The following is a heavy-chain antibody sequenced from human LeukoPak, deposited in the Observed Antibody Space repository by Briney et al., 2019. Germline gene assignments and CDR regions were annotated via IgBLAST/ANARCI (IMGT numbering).Heavy chain of an antibody. CDR2: INHSGST. V-gene: IGHV4-34*01. J-gene: IGHJ4*02. CDR3: ARGGYSYVDY. Sequence: GSLRLSCAASGFTVSSNYMSWVRQAPGKGLEWIGEINHSGSTNYNPSLKSRVTISVDTSKNQFSLKLSSVTAADTAVYYCARGGYSYVDYWGQGTLATVSS. D-gene: IGHD5-18*01. CDR1: GFTVSSNY.